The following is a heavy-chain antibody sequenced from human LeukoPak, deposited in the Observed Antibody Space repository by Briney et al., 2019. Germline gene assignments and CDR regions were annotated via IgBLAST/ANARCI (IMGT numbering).Heavy chain of an antibody. CDR1: GYTFASYA. CDR3: ARSGWGYDILTAYYSRYFDY. V-gene: IGHV1-3*01. Sequence: APVKVSCKASGYTFASYAMHWVRQAPGQRLEWMGWINAGNGNTKYSQKFQGRVTITRDTSASTAYMELSNLRSEDTAVYYCARSGWGYDILTAYYSRYFDYWGQGTLVTVSS. J-gene: IGHJ4*02. D-gene: IGHD3-9*01. CDR2: INAGNGNT.